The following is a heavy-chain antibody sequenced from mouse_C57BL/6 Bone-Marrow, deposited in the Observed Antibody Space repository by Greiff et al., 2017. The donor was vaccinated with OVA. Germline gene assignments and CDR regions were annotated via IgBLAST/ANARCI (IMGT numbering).Heavy chain of an antibody. CDR2: INPSSGYT. D-gene: IGHD2-4*01. Sequence: VQGVESGAELAKPGASVKLSCKASGYTFTSYWMHWVKQRPGQGLEWIGYINPSSGYTKYNQKFKDKATLTADKSSSTAYMQLSSLTYEDSAVYYCARTLCDYDEEVYFDYWGQGTTLTVSS. V-gene: IGHV1-7*01. CDR3: ARTLCDYDEEVYFDY. CDR1: GYTFTSYW. J-gene: IGHJ2*01.